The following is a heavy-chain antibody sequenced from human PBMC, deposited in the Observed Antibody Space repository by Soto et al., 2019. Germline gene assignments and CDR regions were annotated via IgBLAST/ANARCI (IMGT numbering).Heavy chain of an antibody. Sequence: LVNPTQTLTLTCTFSGFSLSTSGVGVGWICQPPGKALEWLALIYWNDDKRYSPSLKSRLTITKDTSKNQVVLTMTNMDPVDTATYYCAHRVTYYYDSSGYYWFDPWGQGXLVTVYS. CDR1: GFSLSTSGVG. J-gene: IGHJ5*02. CDR2: IYWNDDK. CDR3: AHRVTYYYDSSGYYWFDP. V-gene: IGHV2-5*01. D-gene: IGHD3-22*01.